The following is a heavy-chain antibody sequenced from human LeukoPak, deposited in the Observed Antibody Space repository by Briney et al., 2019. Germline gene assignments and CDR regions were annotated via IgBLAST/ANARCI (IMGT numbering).Heavy chain of an antibody. V-gene: IGHV3-23*01. D-gene: IGHD1-1*01. CDR2: ISVSGDKT. CDR1: GFTFTTYT. Sequence: PGGSLRLSCAASGFTFTTYTMSWVRQAPGKGLEWVSAISVSGDKTYYADSVKGRFAISRDNSKNTLCLQMNSLRAEDTAVYYCASRWRNGMDVWGQGTTVTVSS. J-gene: IGHJ6*02. CDR3: ASRWRNGMDV.